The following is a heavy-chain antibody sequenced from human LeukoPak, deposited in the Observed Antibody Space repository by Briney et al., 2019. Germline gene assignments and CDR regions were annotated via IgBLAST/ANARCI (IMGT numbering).Heavy chain of an antibody. J-gene: IGHJ4*02. CDR3: ARDFGGSFDY. Sequence: PGGSLRLSCGASGFTVSSNYMSWVRQAPGKGLEWVSVIYSGGSTYYADSVKGRFTISTDNSKNTLYLQMNSLRAEDTAVYYCARDFGGSFDYWGQGTLVTVSS. CDR2: IYSGGST. V-gene: IGHV3-53*01. CDR1: GFTVSSNY. D-gene: IGHD2-15*01.